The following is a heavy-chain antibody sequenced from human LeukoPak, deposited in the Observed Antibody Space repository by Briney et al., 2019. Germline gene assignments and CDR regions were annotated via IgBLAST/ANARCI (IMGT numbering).Heavy chain of an antibody. Sequence: PSQTLSLTCTVSGGSISSGSYYWSWIRQPAGKGLEWIGRIYTSGSTNYNPSLKSRVTISVDTSKNQFSLKLSSVTAADTAVYYCARDVITYYDFWSGPNWFDPWGQGTLVTVSS. J-gene: IGHJ5*02. D-gene: IGHD3-3*01. CDR1: GGSISSGSYY. CDR2: IYTSGST. CDR3: ARDVITYYDFWSGPNWFDP. V-gene: IGHV4-61*02.